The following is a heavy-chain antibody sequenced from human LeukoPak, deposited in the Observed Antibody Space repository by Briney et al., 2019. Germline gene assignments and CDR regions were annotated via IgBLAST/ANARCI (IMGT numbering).Heavy chain of an antibody. Sequence: GGSLRLSCAASGFIFNNYAMSWVRQAAGKGLEWVSTIIGSGDSTYYADSVKGRFTVSRDNSRTTLYLQMNSLRAEDTAIYRCVRICRTCSCFVGGDSWGQGTQVAVSS. CDR3: VRICRTCSCFVGGDS. D-gene: IGHD2-2*01. J-gene: IGHJ4*02. CDR2: IIGSGDST. CDR1: GFIFNNYA. V-gene: IGHV3-23*01.